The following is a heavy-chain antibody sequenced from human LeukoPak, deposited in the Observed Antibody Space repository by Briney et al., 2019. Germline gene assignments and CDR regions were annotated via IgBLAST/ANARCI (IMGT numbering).Heavy chain of an antibody. D-gene: IGHD6-19*01. CDR2: ISGSGGST. V-gene: IGHV3-23*01. Sequence: GGSLRLSCAASGFTFSSYAMSWVRQAPGKGLEWVSAISGSGGSTYYADSVKGRFTISRDNAKNSLYLQMNSLRAEDTALYYCAKGAYSSGWSSDYWGQGTLVTVSS. J-gene: IGHJ4*02. CDR3: AKGAYSSGWSSDY. CDR1: GFTFSSYA.